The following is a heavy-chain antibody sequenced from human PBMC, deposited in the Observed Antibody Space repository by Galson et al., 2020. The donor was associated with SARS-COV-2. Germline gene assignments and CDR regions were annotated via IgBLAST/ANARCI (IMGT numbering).Heavy chain of an antibody. CDR1: GFTFSSYD. J-gene: IGHJ4*02. Sequence: TGGSLRLSCAASGFTFSSYDMHWVRQATGKGLEWVSAIGTAGDTYYPGSVKGRFTISRENAKNSLYLQMNSLRAGDTAVYYCARGDNSGYYYYFDYWGQGTLVTVSS. CDR3: ARGDNSGYYYYFDY. D-gene: IGHD3-22*01. V-gene: IGHV3-13*01. CDR2: IGTAGDT.